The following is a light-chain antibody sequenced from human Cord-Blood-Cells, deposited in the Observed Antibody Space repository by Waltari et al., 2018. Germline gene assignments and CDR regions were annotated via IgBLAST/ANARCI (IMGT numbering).Light chain of an antibody. J-gene: IGLJ1*01. CDR1: SSDVGGYNY. Sequence: QSALTKPASVSWSPGQSITISCTGTSSDVGGYNYVSWYQQHPGKAPKLLIYDVSNRPSGVSNRFSGSKSGNTASLTISGLQAEDEADYYCSSYTSSSTYVFGTGTKVTVL. CDR2: DVS. V-gene: IGLV2-14*01. CDR3: SSYTSSSTYV.